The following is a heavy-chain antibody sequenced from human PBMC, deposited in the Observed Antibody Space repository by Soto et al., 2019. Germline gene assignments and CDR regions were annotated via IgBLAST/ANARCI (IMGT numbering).Heavy chain of an antibody. CDR3: ARDEITGLFDY. CDR1: GGSFSGYY. V-gene: IGHV4-34*01. J-gene: IGHJ4*02. D-gene: IGHD2-8*02. CDR2: INHSGST. Sequence: ETLSLTCAVYGGSFSGYYWTWIRQPPGTGLEWIGEINHSGSTNYNPSLKSRATISVDTSKNQFSLKLTSVTAADTAVYYCARDEITGLFDYWGQGTLVTVPQ.